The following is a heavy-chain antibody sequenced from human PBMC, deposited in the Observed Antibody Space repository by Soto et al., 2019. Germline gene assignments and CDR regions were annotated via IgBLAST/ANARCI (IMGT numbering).Heavy chain of an antibody. Sequence: ASVKVSCKASGGTFSSYAISWVRQAPGQGLEWMGWINPVNGETKYSENFQDRVTITGDTFASTVYMELSSLRSEDTAVYFCARGGRGTSWLYYFDYWGQGTMVTVSS. CDR3: ARGGRGTSWLYYFDY. V-gene: IGHV1-3*01. D-gene: IGHD3-10*01. J-gene: IGHJ4*02. CDR2: INPVNGET. CDR1: GGTFSSYA.